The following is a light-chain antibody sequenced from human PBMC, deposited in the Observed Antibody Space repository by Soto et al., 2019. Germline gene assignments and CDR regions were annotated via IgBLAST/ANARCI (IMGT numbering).Light chain of an antibody. CDR2: DVS. CDR1: SSDVGGYNY. V-gene: IGLV2-14*01. J-gene: IGLJ2*01. Sequence: SVLTQPASVSGSPGQSITISCTGTSSDVGGYNYVSWYQQHPGKAPKLMIYDVSNRPSGVSNRCSGSKSGNTASLTISWLQAEDEADYYCSSYTSSILFGGGTKLTVL. CDR3: SSYTSSIL.